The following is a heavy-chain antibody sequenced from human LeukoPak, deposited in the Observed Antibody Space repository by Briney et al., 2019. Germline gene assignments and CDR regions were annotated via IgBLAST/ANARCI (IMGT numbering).Heavy chain of an antibody. D-gene: IGHD5-12*01. V-gene: IGHV4-59*01. CDR2: IHYSGTT. CDR3: ARRRVYSGSGEFDF. Sequence: SETLSLTCTVSGGSMSGYYWSWIRQPPGKGLEWIGYIHYSGTTNYNPSLKGRVTISLDTSRNQFSLKLRSVTTADTAVYYCARRRVYSGSGEFDFWGQGTLVTVSS. CDR1: GGSMSGYY. J-gene: IGHJ4*02.